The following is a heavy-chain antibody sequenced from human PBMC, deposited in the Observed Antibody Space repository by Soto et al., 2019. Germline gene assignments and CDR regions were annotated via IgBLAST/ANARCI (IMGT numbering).Heavy chain of an antibody. CDR3: AGEGVTSSMSLPWMGYHYYGLDV. D-gene: IGHD2-2*01. J-gene: IGHJ6*02. CDR1: GGTFNSHT. Sequence: QVQLVQSGAEVKKPGSSVKVSCRASGGTFNSHTISWVRQDPGQGLEWMGGIMPMFGVTNYARKFQGRLTMTENESTTTAYMEVSSLTSDDTAVYYWAGEGVTSSMSLPWMGYHYYGLDVWGQGTTVIVSS. CDR2: IMPMFGVT. V-gene: IGHV1-69*12.